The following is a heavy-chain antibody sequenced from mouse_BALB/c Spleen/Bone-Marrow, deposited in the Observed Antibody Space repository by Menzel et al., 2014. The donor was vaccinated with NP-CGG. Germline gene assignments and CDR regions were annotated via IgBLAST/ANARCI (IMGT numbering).Heavy chain of an antibody. D-gene: IGHD4-1*01. V-gene: IGHV5-6-3*01. J-gene: IGHJ4*01. CDR1: GFTFSSYG. Sequence: EVKLEESGGGLVQPGGSLKLSCAASGFTFSSYGMSWVRQTPDKRLELVATINSNGGSTYYPDSVKGRFTISRDNAKNTLYLQMSSLKSEDTAMYYCARTWAYYAMDYWGQGTSVTVSS. CDR3: ARTWAYYAMDY. CDR2: INSNGGST.